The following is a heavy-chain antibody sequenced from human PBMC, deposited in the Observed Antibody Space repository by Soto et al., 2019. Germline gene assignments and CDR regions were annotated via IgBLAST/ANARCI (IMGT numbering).Heavy chain of an antibody. Sequence: GGSLRLSCAASGFTFSSYDMHWVRQATGKGLEWVSAIGTAGGTYYPGSVKGRFTISRENAKNTLYLQMNSLRAEDTAVYYCAKDLAITMVRGPSDYWGQGTLVTVSS. CDR3: AKDLAITMVRGPSDY. V-gene: IGHV3-13*01. CDR1: GFTFSSYD. CDR2: IGTAGGT. D-gene: IGHD3-10*01. J-gene: IGHJ4*02.